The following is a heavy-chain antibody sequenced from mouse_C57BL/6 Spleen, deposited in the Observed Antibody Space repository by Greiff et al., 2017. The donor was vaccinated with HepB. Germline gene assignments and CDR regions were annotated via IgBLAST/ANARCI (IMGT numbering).Heavy chain of an antibody. Sequence: VKLMESGAELVRPGTSVKVSCKASGYAFTNYLIEWVKQRPGQGLEWIGVINPGSGGTNYNEKFKGKATLTADKSSSTAYMQISSLTSEDSAVYFCARRVDGYYAMDYWGQGTSVTVSS. D-gene: IGHD2-3*01. J-gene: IGHJ4*01. V-gene: IGHV1-54*01. CDR3: ARRVDGYYAMDY. CDR2: INPGSGGT. CDR1: GYAFTNYL.